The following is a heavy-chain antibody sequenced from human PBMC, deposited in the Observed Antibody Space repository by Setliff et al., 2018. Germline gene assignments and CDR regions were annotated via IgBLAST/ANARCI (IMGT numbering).Heavy chain of an antibody. CDR1: GFTFSTYA. J-gene: IGHJ4*02. V-gene: IGHV3-23*01. CDR3: GSWSVVAAGTD. Sequence: GGSLRLSCAASGFTFSTYALSWVRQAPGKGLEWVSCISGSGDNTHYADSVKGRFTISRDNSENTLYLQMNSLRAEDTAMYYCGSWSVVAAGTDWGQGTLVTVSS. D-gene: IGHD2-15*01. CDR2: ISGSGDNT.